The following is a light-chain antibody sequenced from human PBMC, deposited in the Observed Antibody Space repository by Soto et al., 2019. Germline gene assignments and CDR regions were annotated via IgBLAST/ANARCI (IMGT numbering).Light chain of an antibody. CDR2: VGTGGIVG. CDR3: GADHGSGSNFVYV. Sequence: LTQPPSASASLGASVTLTCTLSSGYSNYKVDWYQQRPGKGPRFVMRVGTGGIVGSKGDGIPDRFSVLGSGLNRYLTIKNIQEEDESDYHCGADHGSGSNFVYVFGTGTKVTVL. CDR1: SGYSNYK. J-gene: IGLJ1*01. V-gene: IGLV9-49*01.